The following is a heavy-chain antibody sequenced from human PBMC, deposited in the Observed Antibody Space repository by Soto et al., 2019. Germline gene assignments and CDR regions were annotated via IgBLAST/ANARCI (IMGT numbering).Heavy chain of an antibody. CDR2: INPNSGGT. CDR3: ARDATAGLDYYYYYGMDV. Sequence: GASVKVSCKASGYTFTGYYMHWVRQAPGQGLEWMGWINPNSGGTNYAQKFQGWVTMTRDTSISTAYMELSRLRSDDTAVYYCARDATAGLDYYYYYGMDVWGQGTTVTVSS. CDR1: GYTFTGYY. J-gene: IGHJ6*02. V-gene: IGHV1-2*04. D-gene: IGHD6-13*01.